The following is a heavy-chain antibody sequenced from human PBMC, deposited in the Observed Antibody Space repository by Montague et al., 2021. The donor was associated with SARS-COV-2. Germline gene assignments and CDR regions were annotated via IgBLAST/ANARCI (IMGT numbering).Heavy chain of an antibody. CDR2: ISYDATTY. Sequence: SLRLSCAVSGFTFSSYPKHWVRQAPGKGLEWLAVISYDATTYYHADSVRGRFSISRDDSQSTLYLQMHSLRAEDTAIYYCARDNVRGSPDYLDYWGQGTLVTVSS. CDR3: ARDNVRGSPDYLDY. V-gene: IGHV3-30*04. D-gene: IGHD1-26*01. J-gene: IGHJ4*02. CDR1: GFTFSSYP.